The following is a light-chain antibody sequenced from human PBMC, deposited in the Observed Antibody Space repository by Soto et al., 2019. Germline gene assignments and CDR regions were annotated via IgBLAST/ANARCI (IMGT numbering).Light chain of an antibody. CDR3: QQYGSSRLT. Sequence: EIVLTQSPGTLSLSPGERATLSCRASQSVSSSYLAWYQQKPGQAPRLLIYGASSRATGIPDRFSGSGSGTDFTLTISRLEPEDFAVYYCQQYGSSRLTVGGG. J-gene: IGKJ4*01. CDR2: GAS. V-gene: IGKV3-20*01. CDR1: QSVSSSY.